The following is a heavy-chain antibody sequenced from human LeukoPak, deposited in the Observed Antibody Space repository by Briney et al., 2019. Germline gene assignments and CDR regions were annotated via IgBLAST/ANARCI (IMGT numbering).Heavy chain of an antibody. V-gene: IGHV4-59*01. D-gene: IGHD5/OR15-5a*01. J-gene: IGHJ5*02. CDR2: IYYSGST. Sequence: PSETLSLTCTVSGGSISSYYWSWIRQPPGKGLEWIGYIYYSGSTNYNPSLKSRVTISVDTSKNQFSLKLSSVTAADTAVYYCARGVYIRTSWFDPWGRGTLVTVSS. CDR1: GGSISSYY. CDR3: ARGVYIRTSWFDP.